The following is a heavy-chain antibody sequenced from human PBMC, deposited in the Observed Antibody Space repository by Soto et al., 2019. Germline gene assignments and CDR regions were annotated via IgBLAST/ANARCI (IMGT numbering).Heavy chain of an antibody. D-gene: IGHD5-18*01. J-gene: IGHJ6*02. V-gene: IGHV3-23*01. CDR1: GFTFSSYA. CDR3: VKDEDRYSYRLMDV. Sequence: VQLLESGGGLVQPGGSLRVSCAASGFTFSSYAMTWVRQAPGKGLEWVSGISGTAGSSYYADSVKGRFTISRDTSKNTLYLQMNSLRAEDTAVYYCVKDEDRYSYRLMDVWGQGTTVTVSS. CDR2: ISGTAGSS.